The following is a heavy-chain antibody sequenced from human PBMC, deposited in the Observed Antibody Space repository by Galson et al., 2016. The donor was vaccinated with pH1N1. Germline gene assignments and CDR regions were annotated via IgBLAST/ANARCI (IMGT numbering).Heavy chain of an antibody. CDR3: ARERAGAFHL. J-gene: IGHJ3*01. V-gene: IGHV3-7*01. Sequence: LRLSCADSGFTFSTYWMTWVRQIPGKGLQWLANIKQDGSEKHYVDSVKGRFTIPRDNAKNSLYLQMNSLRAEDTAVYYCARERAGAFHLWGQGTMVIVSS. CDR1: GFTFSTYW. CDR2: IKQDGSEK.